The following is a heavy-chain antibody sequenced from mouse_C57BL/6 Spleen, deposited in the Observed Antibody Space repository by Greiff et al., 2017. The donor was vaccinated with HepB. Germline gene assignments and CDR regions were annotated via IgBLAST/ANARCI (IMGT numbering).Heavy chain of an antibody. CDR2: ISDGGSYT. D-gene: IGHD4-1*01. J-gene: IGHJ2*01. CDR1: GFTFSSYA. Sequence: DVKLVESGGGLVKPGGSLKLSCAASGFTFSSYAMSWVRQTPEKRLEWVATISDGGSYTYYPDNVKGRFTISRDNAKNNLYLQMSHLKSEDTAMYYCARDWRTGTYDYWGQGTTLTVSS. CDR3: ARDWRTGTYDY. V-gene: IGHV5-4*01.